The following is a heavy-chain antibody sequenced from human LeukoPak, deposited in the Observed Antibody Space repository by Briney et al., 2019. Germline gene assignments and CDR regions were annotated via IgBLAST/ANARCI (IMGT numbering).Heavy chain of an antibody. CDR2: INPNSGGT. J-gene: IGHJ4*02. D-gene: IGHD4-17*01. Sequence: ASVKVSCKASGYTFTGYYMHWVRQAPGQGLEWMGWINPNSGGTNYAQKFQGRVTMTRDTSISTAYMELSRLRSDGTAVYYCARDLTVTTRSSVGYWGQGTLVTVSS. CDR3: ARDLTVTTRSSVGY. CDR1: GYTFTGYY. V-gene: IGHV1-2*02.